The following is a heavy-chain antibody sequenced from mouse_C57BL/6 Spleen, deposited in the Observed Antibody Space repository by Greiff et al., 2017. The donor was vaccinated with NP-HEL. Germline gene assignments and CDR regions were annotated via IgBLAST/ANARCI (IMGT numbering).Heavy chain of an antibody. Sequence: QVQLKESGAELVKPGASVKISCKASGYAFSSYWMNWVKQRPGKGLEWIGQIYPGDGDTNYNGKFKGKATLTADKSSSTAYMQLSSLTSEDSAVYFCARRGGSGYPFAYWGQGTLVTVSA. J-gene: IGHJ3*01. V-gene: IGHV1-80*01. CDR2: IYPGDGDT. CDR1: GYAFSSYW. CDR3: ARRGGSGYPFAY. D-gene: IGHD3-2*02.